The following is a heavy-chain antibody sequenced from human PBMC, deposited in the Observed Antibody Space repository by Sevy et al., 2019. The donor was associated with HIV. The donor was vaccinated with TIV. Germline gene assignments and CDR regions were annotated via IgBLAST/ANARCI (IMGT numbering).Heavy chain of an antibody. CDR3: ARGIQAGVDY. CDR2: MNPNIGST. CDR1: GYTFNLLD. V-gene: IGHV1-8*01. Sequence: ASVKVSCKASGYTFNLLDINWVRQAPGQGPEWMGWMNPNIGSTGYAQKFQGRVTMTRDTSISTAYMELSSLTSEDTAGYYCARGIQAGVDYWGQGTLVTVSS. D-gene: IGHD3-10*01. J-gene: IGHJ4*02.